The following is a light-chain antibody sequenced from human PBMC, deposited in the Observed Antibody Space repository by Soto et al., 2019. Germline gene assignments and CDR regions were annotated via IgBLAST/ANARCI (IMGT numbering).Light chain of an antibody. CDR3: QQYGSSRT. CDR2: GAS. CDR1: QSVSSSY. Sequence: FVLRQSPGTLSLSLKERATLSCRASQSVSSSYLAWYQQKPGQAPRLLIYGASSRATGIPDRFSGSGSGTDFTLTISRLEPEDFAVYYCQQYGSSRTFGQGTRLEIK. J-gene: IGKJ5*01. V-gene: IGKV3-20*01.